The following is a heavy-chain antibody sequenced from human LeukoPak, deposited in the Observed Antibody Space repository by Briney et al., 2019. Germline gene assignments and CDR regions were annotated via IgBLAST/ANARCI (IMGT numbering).Heavy chain of an antibody. CDR3: ARELYDFWSGYYTGMAGY. J-gene: IGHJ4*02. CDR1: GYTFTSYG. D-gene: IGHD3-3*01. V-gene: IGHV1-18*01. CDR2: ISAYNGNT. Sequence: AXVKVSCKASGYTFTSYGISWVRQAPGQGLEWMGWISAYNGNTNYAQKLQGRVTMTTDTSTSTAYMELRSLRSDDTAVYYCARELYDFWSGYYTGMAGYWGQGTLVTVSS.